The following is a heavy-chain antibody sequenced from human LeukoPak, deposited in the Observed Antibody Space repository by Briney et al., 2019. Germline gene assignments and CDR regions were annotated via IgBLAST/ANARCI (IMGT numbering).Heavy chain of an antibody. D-gene: IGHD4-17*01. Sequence: TLSLTCAVSGASVSSGGYAWSWIRLPPGKALEWLALIYWDNDKRYSPSLKSRLTITKDTSKNQVVLIMTNMDPVDTATYYCTHNSIYGHYTPDYWGQGTLITVSS. V-gene: IGHV2-5*08. CDR2: IYWDNDK. J-gene: IGHJ4*02. CDR3: THNSIYGHYTPDY. CDR1: GASVSSGGYA.